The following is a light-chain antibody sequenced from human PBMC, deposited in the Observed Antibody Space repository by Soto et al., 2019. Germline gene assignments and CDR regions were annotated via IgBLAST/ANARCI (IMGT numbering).Light chain of an antibody. Sequence: QSALTQPASVSGSPGQSITISCTGTSSDVGKYNFVSWYQQHPGKAPKLMIYEANKRPSGVSNRFSGSKSGNTASLTISGLQTEDEADYYCCSYAGNSALVFGTGTQLTVL. CDR2: EAN. V-gene: IGLV2-23*01. CDR1: SSDVGKYNF. CDR3: CSYAGNSALV. J-gene: IGLJ1*01.